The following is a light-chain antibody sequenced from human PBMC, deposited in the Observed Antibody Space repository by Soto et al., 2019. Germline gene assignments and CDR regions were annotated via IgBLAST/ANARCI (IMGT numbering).Light chain of an antibody. J-gene: IGKJ4*01. CDR2: GAS. V-gene: IGKV3-20*01. Sequence: EIVLTQSPGTLSLSPGERATLSCRASQSVSSSYLAWYQQKPGQAPRLLIYGASSRATGIPDRFSGSGSGTDFTLTISRLEPEDFAVYYCQKYGSSPSTFGGGTKV. CDR3: QKYGSSPST. CDR1: QSVSSSY.